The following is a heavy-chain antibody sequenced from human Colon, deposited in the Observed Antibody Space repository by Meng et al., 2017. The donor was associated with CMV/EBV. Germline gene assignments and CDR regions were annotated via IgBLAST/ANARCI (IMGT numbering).Heavy chain of an antibody. D-gene: IGHD2/OR15-2a*01. Sequence: GSRRLSCAVYGGSFSGYYWSWIRQPPGKGLEWIGEINHSGSTNYNPSLKSRVTISVDTSKNQFSLKLSSVTAADTAVYSCARCRNRNYYGMDV. V-gene: IGHV4-34*01. CDR3: ARCRNRNYYGMDV. CDR2: INHSGST. CDR1: GGSFSGYY. J-gene: IGHJ6*01.